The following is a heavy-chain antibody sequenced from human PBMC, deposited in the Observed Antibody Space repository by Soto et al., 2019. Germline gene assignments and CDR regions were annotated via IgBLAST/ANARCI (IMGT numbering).Heavy chain of an antibody. D-gene: IGHD3-22*01. CDR2: ISYDGSNK. J-gene: IGHJ5*02. CDR1: GFTFSSYG. CDR3: AKENYYDSSGYWSYNWFDP. Sequence: QVQLVESGGGVVQPGRSLRLSCAASGFTFSSYGMHWVRQAPGKGLEWVAVISYDGSNKYYADSVKGRFTISRDNSKNTLYLQMNSLRAEDTAVYYCAKENYYDSSGYWSYNWFDPWGQGTLVTVSS. V-gene: IGHV3-30*18.